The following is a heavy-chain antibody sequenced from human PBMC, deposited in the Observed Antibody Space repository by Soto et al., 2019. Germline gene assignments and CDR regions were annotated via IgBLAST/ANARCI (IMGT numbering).Heavy chain of an antibody. V-gene: IGHV4-61*01. D-gene: IGHD4-17*01. CDR2: TKYNGRS. J-gene: IGHJ4*02. Sequence: PSETQSLTCTVSGDAITSSSYFWSWIRQSPGRGLEYIGYTKYNGRSTYNPSLQSRVTISVDTSTSQFSLNLTSVAAGDTAVYYCARMSRTVNYWGQGIPVTVSS. CDR1: GDAITSSSYF. CDR3: ARMSRTVNY.